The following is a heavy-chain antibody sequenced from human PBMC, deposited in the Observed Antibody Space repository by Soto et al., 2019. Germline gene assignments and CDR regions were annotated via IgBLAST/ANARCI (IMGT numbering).Heavy chain of an antibody. CDR3: ARLGYSYAHGRTYFDY. CDR1: GGSISSGGYS. CDR2: IYHSGST. J-gene: IGHJ4*02. Sequence: SETLSLTCAVSGGSISSGGYSWSWIRQPPGKGLEWIGYIYHSGSTYYNPSLKSRVTISVDRSKNQFSLKLSSVTAADTAVYYCARLGYSYAHGRTYFDYWGQGTLVTVSS. V-gene: IGHV4-30-2*01. D-gene: IGHD5-18*01.